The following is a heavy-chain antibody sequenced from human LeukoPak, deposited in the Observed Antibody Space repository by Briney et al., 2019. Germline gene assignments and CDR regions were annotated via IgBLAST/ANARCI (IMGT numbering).Heavy chain of an antibody. CDR2: ISPNSGGT. J-gene: IGHJ3*02. CDR1: GYTFTGYY. D-gene: IGHD5-12*01. Sequence: AASVKVSCKASGYTFTGYYMHWVRQAPGQGLEWMGWISPNSGGTNYAQKFQGRVTMTRDTSISTAYMELSRLKSDDTAVYYCARDRGYHDAFDIWGQGTMVTVSS. CDR3: ARDRGYHDAFDI. V-gene: IGHV1-2*02.